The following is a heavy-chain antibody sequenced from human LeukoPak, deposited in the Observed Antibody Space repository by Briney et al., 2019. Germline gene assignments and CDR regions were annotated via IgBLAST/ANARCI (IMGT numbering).Heavy chain of an antibody. CDR3: ARRAGGLVILGYYFDY. CDR2: ISAYNGNT. Sequence: GASVKVSCTASGYTFTSYSISWVRQALGQGLEWMGWISAYNGNTNYAQKLRGRVTMTTDTSTSTAYMELRSLRSDDTAVYYCARRAGGLVILGYYFDYWGQGTLVTVSS. CDR1: GYTFTSYS. J-gene: IGHJ4*02. V-gene: IGHV1-18*01. D-gene: IGHD3/OR15-3a*01.